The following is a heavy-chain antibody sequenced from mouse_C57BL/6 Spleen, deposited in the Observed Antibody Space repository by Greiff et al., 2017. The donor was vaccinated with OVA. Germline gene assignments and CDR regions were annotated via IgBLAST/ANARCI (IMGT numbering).Heavy chain of an antibody. CDR2: IDPETGGT. J-gene: IGHJ2*01. Sequence: VKLQQSGAELVRPVASVTLSCKASGYTFTDYEMHWVKQTPVHGLEWIGAIDPETGGTAYNQKFKGKAILTADKSSSTAYMELRSLTSEDSAVYYCHYDARSWGQGTTLTVSS. V-gene: IGHV1-15*01. D-gene: IGHD2-4*01. CDR1: GYTFTDYE. CDR3: HYDARS.